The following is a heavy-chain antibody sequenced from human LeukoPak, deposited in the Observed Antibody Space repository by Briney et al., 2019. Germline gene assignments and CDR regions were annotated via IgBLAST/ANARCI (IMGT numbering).Heavy chain of an antibody. V-gene: IGHV4-30-4*01. J-gene: IGHJ4*02. CDR1: GGSISSGDRY. CDR2: IYSTGNT. D-gene: IGHD5-18*01. Sequence: SQSLSLTCTVSGGSISSGDRYWSWIRQSPGKGLEWIGYIYSTGNTYYNPSLKSRVIISVDTSKNQFSLELNSVTAADTAVYYCARDSYSYGYGGFDYWGQGILVTVSS. CDR3: ARDSYSYGYGGFDY.